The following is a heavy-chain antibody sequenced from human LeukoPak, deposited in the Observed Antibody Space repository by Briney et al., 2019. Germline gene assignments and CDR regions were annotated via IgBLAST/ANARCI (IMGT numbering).Heavy chain of an antibody. J-gene: IGHJ3*02. CDR1: GFTFSSYS. CDR2: ISSSSSYI. CDR3: ARDEWGDAFDI. D-gene: IGHD1-26*01. Sequence: PGGSLRLSCGASGFTFSSYSMNWARQAPGKGLEWVSSISSSSSYIHSADSVRGRFTISRDNAKNSLFLQMNSLRAEDTAVYYCARDEWGDAFDIWGQGTMVTVFS. V-gene: IGHV3-21*01.